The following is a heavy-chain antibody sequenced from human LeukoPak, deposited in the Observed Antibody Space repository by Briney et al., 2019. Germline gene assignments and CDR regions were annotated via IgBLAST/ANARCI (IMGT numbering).Heavy chain of an antibody. CDR2: IRSKPNSYAT. CDR3: TRTVESDSGSYYDTLAFDI. CDR1: GFTFSGSA. J-gene: IGHJ3*02. V-gene: IGHV3-73*01. D-gene: IGHD3-10*01. Sequence: GGSLKLSCAASGFTFSGSAMHWVRQASGRGLEWVGRIRSKPNSYATTYGASVKGRFTISRDDSKNTAYLQMNSLKTEDTAVYYCTRTVESDSGSYYDTLAFDIWGQGTMVTVSS.